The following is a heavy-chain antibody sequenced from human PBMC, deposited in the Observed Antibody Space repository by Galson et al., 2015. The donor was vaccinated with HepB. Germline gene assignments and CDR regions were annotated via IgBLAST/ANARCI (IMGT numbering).Heavy chain of an antibody. V-gene: IGHV3-74*01. Sequence: SLRLSCAASGFTFSGNWMHWVRQAPGKGLVWVSGINSDGSSTTYADSVKGRFTISRDNAKNTLYLQMNSLRAEDTAVYYCARVSSGWSSLDYWGQGTLVTVSS. CDR2: INSDGSST. CDR3: ARVSSGWSSLDY. J-gene: IGHJ4*02. CDR1: GFTFSGNW. D-gene: IGHD6-19*01.